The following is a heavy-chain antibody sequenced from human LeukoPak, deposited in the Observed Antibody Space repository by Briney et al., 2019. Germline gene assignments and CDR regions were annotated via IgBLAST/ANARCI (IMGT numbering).Heavy chain of an antibody. CDR1: GYSFTSYW. CDR2: IYPGDSDT. CDR3: ARFPLRYFDWFAFDY. Sequence: GESLEISCKGSGYSFTSYWIGWVRQMPGKGLEWMGIIYPGDSDTRYSPSFQGQVTISADKSISTAYLQWSSLKASDTAMYYCARFPLRYFDWFAFDYWGQGTLVTVSS. J-gene: IGHJ4*02. V-gene: IGHV5-51*01. D-gene: IGHD3-9*01.